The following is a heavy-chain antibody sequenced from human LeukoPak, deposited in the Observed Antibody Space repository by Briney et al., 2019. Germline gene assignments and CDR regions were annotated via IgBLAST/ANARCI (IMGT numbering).Heavy chain of an antibody. CDR2: ISTGSSYT. CDR1: GFTFSDYY. Sequence: GGSLRLSCAASGFTFSDYYMSWIRQAPGRGLEWVSYISTGSSYTNYADSVKGRFTISRDNAKNSLYLQMDSLRAEDTAVYYCARVKGSGWYAVDYWGQGTLVTVSS. V-gene: IGHV3-11*06. D-gene: IGHD6-19*01. CDR3: ARVKGSGWYAVDY. J-gene: IGHJ4*02.